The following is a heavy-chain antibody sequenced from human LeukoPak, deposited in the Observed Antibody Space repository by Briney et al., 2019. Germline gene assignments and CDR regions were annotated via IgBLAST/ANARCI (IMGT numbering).Heavy chain of an antibody. CDR3: ARNTTVTDWYFDL. V-gene: IGHV4-39*01. CDR2: IYHSGST. Sequence: SETLSLTCTVSGGAISSSSHYWGWIRQPPGKGLEWIGSIYHSGSTVYNPSLKSRVAISVDTSRNQFSLKLSSVTASDTAVYYCARNTTVTDWYFDLWGRGTLVTVSS. J-gene: IGHJ2*01. CDR1: GGAISSSSHY. D-gene: IGHD4-17*01.